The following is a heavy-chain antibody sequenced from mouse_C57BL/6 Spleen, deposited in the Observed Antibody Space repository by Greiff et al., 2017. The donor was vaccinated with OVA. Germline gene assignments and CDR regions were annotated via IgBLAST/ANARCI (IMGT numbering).Heavy chain of an antibody. D-gene: IGHD2-4*01. CDR2: ISSGGDYI. J-gene: IGHJ3*01. CDR3: TREDDYPSFAY. CDR1: GFTFSSYA. V-gene: IGHV5-9-1*02. Sequence: EVKLVESGEGLVKPGGSLKLSCAASGFTFSSYAMSWVRQTPEKRLEWVAYISSGGDYIYYADTVKGRCTISRDNARNTLYLQMSSLKSEDTAMYYCTREDDYPSFAYWGQGTLVTVSA.